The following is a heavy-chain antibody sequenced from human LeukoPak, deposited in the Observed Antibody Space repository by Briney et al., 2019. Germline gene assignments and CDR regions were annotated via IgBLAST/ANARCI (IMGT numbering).Heavy chain of an antibody. CDR1: GFXFSSYS. CDR3: AREGMVATFDY. J-gene: IGHJ4*02. CDR2: ISSSSSYI. D-gene: IGHD5-12*01. V-gene: IGHV3-21*01. Sequence: PGGSLRLSCAASGFXFSSYSINWVRQAPGQGQEWISSISSSSSYIYYADSVKGRFTISRDKAKNSLYLQMNSLRAEVTAIYYCAREGMVATFDYWGQGTLVTVSS.